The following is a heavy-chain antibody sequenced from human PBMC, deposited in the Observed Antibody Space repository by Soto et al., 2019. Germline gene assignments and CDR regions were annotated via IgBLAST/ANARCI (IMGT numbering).Heavy chain of an antibody. Sequence: SETLSLTCAVYGGSFSGYYWSWIRQPPGKGLEWIGEINHSGSTNYNPSLKSRVTISVDTSKNQFSLKLSSVTAADTAVYYCAXGMPFLRYCSGGSCYSWFDPWGQGTLVTVSS. CDR1: GGSFSGYY. CDR3: AXGMPFLRYCSGGSCYSWFDP. D-gene: IGHD2-15*01. J-gene: IGHJ5*02. CDR2: INHSGST. V-gene: IGHV4-34*01.